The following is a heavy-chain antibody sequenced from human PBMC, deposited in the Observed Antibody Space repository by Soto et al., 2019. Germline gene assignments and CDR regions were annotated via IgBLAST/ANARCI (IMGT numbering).Heavy chain of an antibody. CDR3: ARDTPRGYSYGLPTRGAFDI. V-gene: IGHV1-18*01. D-gene: IGHD5-18*01. CDR2: ISAYNGNT. Sequence: ASVKVSCKASGYTFTSYGISWVRQAPGQGLEWMGWISAYNGNTNYAQKLQGRVTMTTDTSTSTAYMELRSLRSDDTAVYYCARDTPRGYSYGLPTRGAFDIWGQGTMATVSS. J-gene: IGHJ3*02. CDR1: GYTFTSYG.